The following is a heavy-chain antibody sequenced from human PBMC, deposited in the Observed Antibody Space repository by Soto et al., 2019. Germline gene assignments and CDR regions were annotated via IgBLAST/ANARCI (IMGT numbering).Heavy chain of an antibody. CDR1: GFTFSSYW. Sequence: HPGGSLRLSCAASGFTFSSYWMSWVRQAPGKGLEWVANIEQDGSEKYYVDSVKGRFTISRDNAKNSLYLQMNSLRAEDTAVYYCAGWNILDYYGMDVWGQGTTVTVSS. CDR3: AGWNILDYYGMDV. CDR2: IEQDGSEK. J-gene: IGHJ6*02. D-gene: IGHD1-1*01. V-gene: IGHV3-7*01.